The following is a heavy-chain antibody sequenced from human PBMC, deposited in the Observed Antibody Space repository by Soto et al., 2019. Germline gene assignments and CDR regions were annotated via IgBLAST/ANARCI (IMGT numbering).Heavy chain of an antibody. J-gene: IGHJ6*02. CDR3: AKDLVAQPNGGDGYYGMDV. CDR1: GFIFGIYA. CDR2: IRGTGGRT. D-gene: IGHD3-16*01. V-gene: IGHV3-23*01. Sequence: EVQLLESGGGLVEPGGSLTLSCVTSGFIFGIYAMTWVRQAAGKRLEWVSAIRGTGGRTNYADSVQGWFTISIDISKNTLYLQMNSLRVEDTAVYYCAKDLVAQPNGGDGYYGMDVWGQGTTVTATS.